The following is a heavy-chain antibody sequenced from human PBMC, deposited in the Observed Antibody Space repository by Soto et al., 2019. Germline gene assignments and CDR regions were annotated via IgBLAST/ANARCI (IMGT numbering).Heavy chain of an antibody. V-gene: IGHV3-23*01. D-gene: IGHD3-9*01. CDR2: LTGSSSNT. J-gene: IGHJ4*02. Sequence: GGSLRLSCAASGFSFRNYAMSWVRQAPGKGLEWISTLTGSSSNTYYADSVKGRFAISRDNSRNTLYLQMHSLTAEDTAVYYCANGRATYGLLTHDYWGQGTLVTVSS. CDR3: ANGRATYGLLTHDY. CDR1: GFSFRNYA.